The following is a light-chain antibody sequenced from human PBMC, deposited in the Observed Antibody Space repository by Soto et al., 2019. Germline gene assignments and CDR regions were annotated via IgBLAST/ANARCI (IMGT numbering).Light chain of an antibody. CDR2: SNN. CDR1: NSNIGSNA. CDR3: QSYDSTLSARYV. V-gene: IGLV1-44*01. J-gene: IGLJ1*01. Sequence: QSVLTQPPSASGTPGQRVTISCSGSNSNIGSNAVNWYQQLPGTAPKLLIYSNNQRPSGVPDRFSVSKSGTSASLAISGLQSEDEGDYYCQSYDSTLSARYVFGTGTKVTVL.